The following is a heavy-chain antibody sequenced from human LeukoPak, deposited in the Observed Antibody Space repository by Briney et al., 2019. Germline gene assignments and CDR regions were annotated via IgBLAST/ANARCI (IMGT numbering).Heavy chain of an antibody. Sequence: SETLSLTCGVYGGSFSGYYWSWIRQPPGKGLEWIGEINDSGSTNYNPSLKSRATISADTSKNQFSLKLSSVTAADTAVYYCARHIVVVPAAISGAWFDPWGQGTLVTVSS. CDR2: INDSGST. J-gene: IGHJ5*02. CDR1: GGSFSGYY. V-gene: IGHV4-34*01. D-gene: IGHD2-2*02. CDR3: ARHIVVVPAAISGAWFDP.